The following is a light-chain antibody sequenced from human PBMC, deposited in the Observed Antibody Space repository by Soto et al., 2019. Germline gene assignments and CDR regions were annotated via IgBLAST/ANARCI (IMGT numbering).Light chain of an antibody. J-gene: IGKJ1*01. Sequence: EIVLTQSPGTLSLSPGEGATLSCRASQSISSNFLAWYQQKRGQAPRLLIHGASTRATGIPDRFSGSGSGTDFTLTITSLESEDFAVYYCQQYGGSPRTFGQGTKVDIK. V-gene: IGKV3-20*01. CDR1: QSISSNF. CDR3: QQYGGSPRT. CDR2: GAS.